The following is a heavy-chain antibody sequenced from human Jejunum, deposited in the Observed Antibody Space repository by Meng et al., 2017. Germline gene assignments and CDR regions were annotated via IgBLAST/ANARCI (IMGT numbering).Heavy chain of an antibody. D-gene: IGHD6-13*01. CDR1: GGSISTYY. V-gene: IGHV4-4*07. Sequence: SETLSLTCTVSGGSISTYYWSWMRQPAGKGLEWIGRVYSTGSTNYNPSLKSRVTVSVDTSKNHFSLKLNSVTAADTAVYYCARGSGPAPGIFDYWGQGTLVTGSS. J-gene: IGHJ4*02. CDR2: VYSTGST. CDR3: ARGSGPAPGIFDY.